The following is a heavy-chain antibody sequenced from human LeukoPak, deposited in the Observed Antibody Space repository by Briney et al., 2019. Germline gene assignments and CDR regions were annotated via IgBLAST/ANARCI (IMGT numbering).Heavy chain of an antibody. D-gene: IGHD3-10*01. J-gene: IGHJ4*02. CDR1: GFTFNTYA. V-gene: IGHV3-48*02. CDR3: ARDTLYGSVFDY. CDR2: ISSSSSTI. Sequence: GGSLILSCAASGFTFNTYAMNWVRQAPGKGLEWLSYISSSSSTIYYAVSVRGRFTISRDNANNLVYLQMNSLRDEDTAVYYCARDTLYGSVFDYWGQGTLVTVSS.